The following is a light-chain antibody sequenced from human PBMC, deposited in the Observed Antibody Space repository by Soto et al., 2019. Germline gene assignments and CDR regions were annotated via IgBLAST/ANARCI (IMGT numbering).Light chain of an antibody. Sequence: QSVLTQPASVSGSPGQSITISCTGTSSDVGAYNSVSWYQQHPGKAPKLMIYNVSNRPSGVSNCFSGSKSGNTASLTISGLQAEDEDDYYCSSYTSSSTYVFGSGTKVTVL. CDR3: SSYTSSSTYV. V-gene: IGLV2-14*03. J-gene: IGLJ1*01. CDR1: SSDVGAYNS. CDR2: NVS.